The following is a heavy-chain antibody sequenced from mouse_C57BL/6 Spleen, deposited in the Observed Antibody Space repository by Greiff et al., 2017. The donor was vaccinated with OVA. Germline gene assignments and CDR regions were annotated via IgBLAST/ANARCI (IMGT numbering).Heavy chain of an antibody. CDR3: TRAVYDGYYRGFDY. CDR2: ISSGGDYI. D-gene: IGHD2-3*01. CDR1: GFTFSSYA. J-gene: IGHJ2*01. Sequence: EVQLQQSGEGLVKPGGSLKLSCAASGFTFSSYAMSWVRQTPEKRLEWVAYISSGGDYIYYADTVKGRFTISRYNARNTLYLQMSSLKSEDTAMYYCTRAVYDGYYRGFDYWGQGTTLTVSS. V-gene: IGHV5-9-1*02.